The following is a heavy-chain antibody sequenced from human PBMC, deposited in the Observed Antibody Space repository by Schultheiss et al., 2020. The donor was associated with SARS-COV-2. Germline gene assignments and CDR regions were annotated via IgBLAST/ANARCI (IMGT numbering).Heavy chain of an antibody. Sequence: GGSLRLSCAASGFTFSSYGMHWVRQAPGKGLEWVAVISYDGSNKYYADSVKGRFTISRDNSKNTLYLQMNSLRAEDTAVYYCARDRRGYSGYDSIDYYYYGMDVWGQGTTVTVSS. CDR2: ISYDGSNK. V-gene: IGHV3-30*03. D-gene: IGHD5-12*01. J-gene: IGHJ6*02. CDR3: ARDRRGYSGYDSIDYYYYGMDV. CDR1: GFTFSSYG.